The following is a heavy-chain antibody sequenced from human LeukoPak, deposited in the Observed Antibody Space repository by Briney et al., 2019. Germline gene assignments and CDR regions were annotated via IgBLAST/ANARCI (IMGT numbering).Heavy chain of an antibody. CDR3: ASWGYYYDSSVGFDI. D-gene: IGHD3-22*01. V-gene: IGHV1-69*05. Sequence: IIPIFGPANYPQKFQGRVTITTDESTSTAYMEVSRLRSEDTAVYYCASWGYYYDSSVGFDIWGQGTMVTVSS. J-gene: IGHJ3*02. CDR2: IIPIFGPA.